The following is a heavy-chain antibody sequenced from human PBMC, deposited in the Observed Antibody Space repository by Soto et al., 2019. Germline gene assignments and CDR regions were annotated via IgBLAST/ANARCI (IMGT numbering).Heavy chain of an antibody. D-gene: IGHD3-10*01. CDR2: IIPIFGTA. CDR1: GGTFSSYA. V-gene: IGHV1-69*01. J-gene: IGHJ4*02. CDR3: ARDYSRITMVRGVMGPFDY. Sequence: QVQLVQSGAEVKKPGSSVKVSCKASGGTFSSYAISWVRQAPGQGLEWMGGIIPIFGTANYAQKFQGRVTITADESTSTAYMELSSLRSEDTAVYYCARDYSRITMVRGVMGPFDYWGQGTLVTFSS.